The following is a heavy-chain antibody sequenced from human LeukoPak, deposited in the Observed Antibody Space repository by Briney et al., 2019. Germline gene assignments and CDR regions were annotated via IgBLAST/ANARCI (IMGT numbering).Heavy chain of an antibody. D-gene: IGHD3-10*01. V-gene: IGHV4-59*12. CDR3: ARRGSLLWFGELTFDY. CDR1: GGSISSYY. CDR2: IYYSGST. J-gene: IGHJ4*02. Sequence: SETLSLTCTVSGGSISSYYWSWIRQPPGKGLEWIGYIYYSGSTNYNPSLKSRVTISVDTSKNQFSLKLSSVTAADTAVYYCARRGSLLWFGELTFDYWGQGTLVTVSS.